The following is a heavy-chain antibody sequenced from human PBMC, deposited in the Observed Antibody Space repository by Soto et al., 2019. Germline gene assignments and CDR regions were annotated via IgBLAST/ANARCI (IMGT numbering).Heavy chain of an antibody. J-gene: IGHJ6*02. CDR2: INPSGGST. CDR1: GYTFTSYY. V-gene: IGHV1-46*01. D-gene: IGHD5-18*01. Sequence: ASVKVSCKASGYTFTSYYMHWVRQAPGQGLEWMGIINPSGGSTSYAQKFQGRVTMTRDTSTSTVYMELSSLRSEDTAVYYCASAVDTAMVTRISYGMDVWGQGTTVNVSS. CDR3: ASAVDTAMVTRISYGMDV.